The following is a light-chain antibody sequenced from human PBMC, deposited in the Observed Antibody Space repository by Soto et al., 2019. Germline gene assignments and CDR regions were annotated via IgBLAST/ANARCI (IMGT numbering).Light chain of an antibody. V-gene: IGLV1-44*01. CDR3: AAWDDSLNGDYV. CDR1: SSNIGSNT. J-gene: IGLJ1*01. CDR2: SNN. Sequence: QSVLTQPPSASGTPGQRVTISCSGSSSNIGSNTVNWYQQLPGTAPKLLIYSNNQWPSGVPDRFSGSKSGTSASLAISGLQSEDEADYYCAAWDDSLNGDYVFGTGTKLTVL.